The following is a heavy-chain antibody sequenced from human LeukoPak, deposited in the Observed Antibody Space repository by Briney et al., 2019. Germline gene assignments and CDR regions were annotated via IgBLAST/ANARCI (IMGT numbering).Heavy chain of an antibody. CDR2: ISGSGGST. D-gene: IGHD3-10*02. Sequence: GGSLRLSCAASGFTVSSYGMSWVRQAPGKGLEWVSAISGSGGSTYYADSVKGRFTISRDNAKNSLYLQMNSLRAEDTAVYYCAELGITMIGGVWGKGTTVTISS. V-gene: IGHV3-23*01. J-gene: IGHJ6*04. CDR3: AELGITMIGGV. CDR1: GFTVSSYG.